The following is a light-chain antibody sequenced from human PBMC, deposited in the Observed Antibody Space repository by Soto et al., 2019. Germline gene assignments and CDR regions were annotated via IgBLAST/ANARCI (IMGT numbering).Light chain of an antibody. Sequence: QSVLTQPPSVSGAPGQRVTISCTGSSSNLGANYDVHWYQQVPGTAPKLLIYANTNRPSGVPDRFSGSKSGTSASLAITGLQAEDEADYYCQSYDSSLSGVVFGGGTQLTVL. CDR2: ANT. V-gene: IGLV1-40*01. CDR1: SSNLGANYD. CDR3: QSYDSSLSGVV. J-gene: IGLJ2*01.